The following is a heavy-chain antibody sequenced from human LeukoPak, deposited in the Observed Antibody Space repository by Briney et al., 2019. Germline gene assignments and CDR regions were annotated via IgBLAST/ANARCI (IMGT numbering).Heavy chain of an antibody. Sequence: GGSLRLSCAASGFTFSSYAMSWVRQAPWKWLELVSAISGSCGSTYYADSVKCRGTIYRENSKNTLYPQMNGLKAGDRAVYYCAKDPDLSRDYWGQGTLVTVSS. D-gene: IGHD1-14*01. V-gene: IGHV3-23*01. CDR3: AKDPDLSRDY. J-gene: IGHJ4*02. CDR1: GFTFSSYA. CDR2: ISGSCGST.